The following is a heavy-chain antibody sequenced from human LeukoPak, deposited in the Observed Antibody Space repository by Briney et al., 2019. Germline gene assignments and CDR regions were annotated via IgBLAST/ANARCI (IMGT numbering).Heavy chain of an antibody. J-gene: IGHJ4*02. V-gene: IGHV4-59*08. Sequence: SETLSLTCTLSGRSISIHYWSWIPDPPGKRREWVVYIYYSGSTNYNPSPKSRHPISLDTPKEQFSPKLTSVTAADTAVYYCARQQSYGDYYFDYWGQGTLVTVPS. CDR3: ARQQSYGDYYFDY. CDR1: GRSISIHY. D-gene: IGHD4-17*01. CDR2: IYYSGST.